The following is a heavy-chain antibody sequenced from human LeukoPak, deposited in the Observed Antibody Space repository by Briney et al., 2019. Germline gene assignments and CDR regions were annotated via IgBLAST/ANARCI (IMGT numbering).Heavy chain of an antibody. CDR2: INHSGST. Sequence: SETLSLTCAVYGGSFSGYYWSWIRQPPGKGLEWIGEINHSGSTNYNPSLKSRVTISVDTSKNQFSLKLSSVTAADTAVYYCARQTAVAAIYWYFDLWGRGTLVTVSS. J-gene: IGHJ2*01. V-gene: IGHV4-34*01. CDR3: ARQTAVAAIYWYFDL. D-gene: IGHD6-19*01. CDR1: GGSFSGYY.